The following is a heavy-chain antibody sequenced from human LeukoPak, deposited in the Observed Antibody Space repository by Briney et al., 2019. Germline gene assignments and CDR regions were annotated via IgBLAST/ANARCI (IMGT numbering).Heavy chain of an antibody. V-gene: IGHV4-34*01. D-gene: IGHD2-2*01. CDR1: GGSFSGYY. CDR3: ARASIGYCSSTSCKAPYYYYYMDV. Sequence: SETLSLTCAVYGGSFSGYYWSWIRQPPGKGLEWIGEINHSGSTNYNPSLKSRVTISVDTSKNQFSLKLSSVTAADTAVYYCARASIGYCSSTSCKAPYYYYYMDVWGKGTTVTVSS. J-gene: IGHJ6*03. CDR2: INHSGST.